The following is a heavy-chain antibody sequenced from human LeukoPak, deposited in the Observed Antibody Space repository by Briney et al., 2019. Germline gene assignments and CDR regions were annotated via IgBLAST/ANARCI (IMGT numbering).Heavy chain of an antibody. CDR2: IKSKTDGGTT. J-gene: IGHJ4*02. D-gene: IGHD3-16*02. CDR3: TADFEDYDYVWGSYRPPH. Sequence: PGGSLRLSCAASGFTFSNAWMSWVRQAPGKGLEWVGCIKSKTDGGTTDYAAPVKGRFTISRDDSKNTLYLQMNSLKTEDTAVYYCTADFEDYDYVWGSYRPPHWGQGTLVTVSS. V-gene: IGHV3-15*01. CDR1: GFTFSNAW.